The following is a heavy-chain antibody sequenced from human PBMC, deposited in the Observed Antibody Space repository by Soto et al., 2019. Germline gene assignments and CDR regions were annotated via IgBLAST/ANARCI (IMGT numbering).Heavy chain of an antibody. Sequence: QVRLQESGPGLVKPSGTLSLTCVVSGGSISGSNWWSWVRQPPGRGLEWIGEIFHRGSTNYNPSLRSRVTISIDKSKNPFSLKLSSLTAADTAVYYCARDVYNSSWYWFAPWGQGTLVTVSS. CDR1: GGSISGSNW. J-gene: IGHJ5*02. V-gene: IGHV4-4*02. CDR2: IFHRGST. CDR3: ARDVYNSSWYWFAP. D-gene: IGHD6-13*01.